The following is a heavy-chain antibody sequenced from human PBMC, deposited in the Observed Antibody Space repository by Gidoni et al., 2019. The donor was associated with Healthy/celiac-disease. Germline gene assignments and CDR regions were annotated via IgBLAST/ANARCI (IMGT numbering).Heavy chain of an antibody. CDR2: IYHRGST. CDR1: GYSISRRYY. J-gene: IGHJ6*03. V-gene: IGHV4-38-2*02. Sequence: QVPLQESGPGLVNPSETLSRTCTVSGYSISRRYYWGWIRQPPGKGLEWIGSIYHRGSTYYNPSIKSRVTISVDTSKNQFSLKLSCVTAADTAVYYCARGHRNCSSTSCYTYYMDVWGKGTTVTVSS. CDR3: ARGHRNCSSTSCYTYYMDV. D-gene: IGHD2-2*02.